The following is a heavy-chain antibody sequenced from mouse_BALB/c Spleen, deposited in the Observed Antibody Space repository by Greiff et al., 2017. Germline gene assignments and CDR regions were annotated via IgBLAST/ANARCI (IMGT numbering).Heavy chain of an antibody. V-gene: IGHV5-6-3*01. Sequence: EVQLMQSGGGLVQPGGSLKLSCAASGFTFSSYGMSWVRQTPDKRLELVATINSNGGSTDYPDSVKGRFTISRDNAKNTLYLQMSSLKSEDTAMYYCARDRYDGYYSTFMDYWGQGTSVTVSS. CDR2: INSNGGST. CDR3: ARDRYDGYYSTFMDY. D-gene: IGHD2-3*01. J-gene: IGHJ4*01. CDR1: GFTFSSYG.